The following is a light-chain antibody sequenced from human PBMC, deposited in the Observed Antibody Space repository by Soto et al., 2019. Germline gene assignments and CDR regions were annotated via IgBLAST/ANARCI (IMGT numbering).Light chain of an antibody. CDR2: KAS. J-gene: IGKJ1*01. V-gene: IGKV1-5*03. CDR3: QHYNSYSEA. Sequence: DIQITQSPSTLPASVGDRVTITCRASQTINTWLAWYQQKPGEAPKLLIYKASSLESGVPSRFSGSGSGAEFTLTISSLQPDDFATYYCQHYNSYSEAFGQGTKVDI. CDR1: QTINTW.